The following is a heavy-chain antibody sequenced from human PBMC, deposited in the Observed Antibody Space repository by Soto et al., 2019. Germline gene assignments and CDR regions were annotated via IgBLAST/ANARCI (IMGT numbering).Heavy chain of an antibody. V-gene: IGHV3-23*01. CDR1: GFTFRNYA. CDR3: ARGYCSAVGCYVHYYYGFDV. CDR2: ISSNGGSA. D-gene: IGHD2-15*01. Sequence: ESLSLSCAAAGFTFRNYAMNWVRQAPGKGLELVSSISSNGGSAYYADSVKGRFTISRDNSKNTLYLQMNSLRADDTAVYYCARGYCSAVGCYVHYYYGFDVWGQGTTVTVSS. J-gene: IGHJ6*02.